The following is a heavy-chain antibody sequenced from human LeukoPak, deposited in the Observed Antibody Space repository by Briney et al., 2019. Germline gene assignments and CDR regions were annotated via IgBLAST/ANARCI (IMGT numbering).Heavy chain of an antibody. CDR1: AFTFDNCG. J-gene: IGHJ4*02. Sequence: GGSLRLSCAASAFTFDNCGMNWVRQTPGKGLEWVSSFSGHGGGTYYADSVRGRFTISRDNSKNTLYLEMNNLRVEDTAVYYCAKDLAGASYSGPSSYFDFWGQGTLVTVSS. CDR2: FSGHGGGT. CDR3: AKDLAGASYSGPSSYFDF. V-gene: IGHV3-23*01. D-gene: IGHD3-10*01.